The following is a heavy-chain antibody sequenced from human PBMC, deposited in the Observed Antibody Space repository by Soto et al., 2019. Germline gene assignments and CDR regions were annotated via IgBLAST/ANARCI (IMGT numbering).Heavy chain of an antibody. V-gene: IGHV1-69*13. CDR2: IIPIFGTA. J-gene: IGHJ6*02. CDR1: GGTFSSYA. D-gene: IGHD5-12*01. CDR3: ARDDGYSGYDPLNYYYYGMDV. Sequence: SVKVSCKASGGTFSSYAISWVRQAPGQGLEWMGGIIPIFGTANYAQKFQGRVTITADESTSTAYMELSSLRSEDTAVYYCARDDGYSGYDPLNYYYYGMDVWGQGTTVTVSS.